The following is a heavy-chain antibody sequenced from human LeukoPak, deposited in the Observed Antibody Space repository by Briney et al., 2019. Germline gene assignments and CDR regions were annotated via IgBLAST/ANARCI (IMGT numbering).Heavy chain of an antibody. CDR1: GGSISSDGYY. V-gene: IGHV4-31*03. Sequence: SQTLSLTCTVSGGSISSDGYYWGWIRQHPGKGLEWIGYIYYSGSTYYNPSLKSRVTISVDTSKNQFSLKLSSVTAADTAVYYCARDNGSGFVDYWGQGTLVTVSS. CDR2: IYYSGST. D-gene: IGHD3-10*01. J-gene: IGHJ4*02. CDR3: ARDNGSGFVDY.